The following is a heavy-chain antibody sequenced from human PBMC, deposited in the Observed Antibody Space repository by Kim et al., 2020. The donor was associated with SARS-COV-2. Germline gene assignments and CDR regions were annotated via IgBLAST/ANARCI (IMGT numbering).Heavy chain of an antibody. J-gene: IGHJ4*02. CDR3: ATDILTGYYVDY. Sequence: LSLTCAASGFTFSSYGMHWVRQAPGKGLEWVAVISYDGSNKYYADSVKGRFTISRDNSKNTLYLQMNSLRAEDTAVYYCATDILTGYYVDYWGQGTLVTVSS. V-gene: IGHV3-30*03. CDR1: GFTFSSYG. D-gene: IGHD3-9*01. CDR2: ISYDGSNK.